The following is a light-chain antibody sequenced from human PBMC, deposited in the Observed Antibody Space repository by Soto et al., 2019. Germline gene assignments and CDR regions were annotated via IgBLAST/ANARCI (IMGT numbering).Light chain of an antibody. Sequence: DIVMTQSPLSLPVTPGEPASISCRSSQSLLDGNGNNYLDWYLQKPGQSPQLLIYLGSNRASGVPDRFSGSGSGTEFTLKISRVEAEDVGVYYCMQGLQVPLTFGGGTEVAIK. J-gene: IGKJ4*01. CDR2: LGS. CDR1: QSLLDGNGNNY. V-gene: IGKV2-28*01. CDR3: MQGLQVPLT.